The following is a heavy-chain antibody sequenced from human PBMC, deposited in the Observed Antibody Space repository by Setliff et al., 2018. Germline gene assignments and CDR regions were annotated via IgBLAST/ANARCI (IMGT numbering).Heavy chain of an antibody. Sequence: GASVKVSCKASGYISKSYGISWVRQAPGQGLEWMGWISSYNDVTNYAQSFQGRVTMTTDTSKSAAYMDLRGLRSDDTAVYYCAISTLSICSGGSCPNAFDVWGQGTMVTV. CDR1: GYISKSYG. J-gene: IGHJ3*01. D-gene: IGHD2-15*01. CDR2: ISSYNDVT. CDR3: AISTLSICSGGSCPNAFDV. V-gene: IGHV1-18*01.